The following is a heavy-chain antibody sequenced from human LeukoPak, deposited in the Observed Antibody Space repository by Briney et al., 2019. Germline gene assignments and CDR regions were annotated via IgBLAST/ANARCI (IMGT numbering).Heavy chain of an antibody. J-gene: IGHJ4*02. Sequence: SETLSLTCTVSGGSISSYYWSWIRQPPGKGLEWIGYIYYSGSTNYNPSLKSRVTISVDTSKNQFSLKLSSVTAADTAVYYCARDLTYYDFWSGYDYWGQGTLVTVSS. CDR1: GGSISSYY. D-gene: IGHD3-3*01. CDR3: ARDLTYYDFWSGYDY. CDR2: IYYSGST. V-gene: IGHV4-59*12.